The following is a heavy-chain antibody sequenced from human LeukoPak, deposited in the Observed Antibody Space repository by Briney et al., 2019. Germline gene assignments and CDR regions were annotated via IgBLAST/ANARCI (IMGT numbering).Heavy chain of an antibody. CDR3: ARGAEGYSYANDY. D-gene: IGHD5-18*01. V-gene: IGHV3-21*01. CDR2: ISSSSSYI. Sequence: GGSLRLSCAASGFTFSSYSMNWVRQAPGKGLEWVSSISSSSSYIYYADSVKGRFTISRDNAKNSLYLQMNSLRAEDTAVYYCARGAEGYSYANDYWGQGTLVTVSS. CDR1: GFTFSSYS. J-gene: IGHJ4*02.